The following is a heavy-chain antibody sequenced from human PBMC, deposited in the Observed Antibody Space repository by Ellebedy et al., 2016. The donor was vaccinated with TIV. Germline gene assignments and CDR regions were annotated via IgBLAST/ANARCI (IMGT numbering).Heavy chain of an antibody. D-gene: IGHD2-2*01. CDR1: GGSISSGSYY. Sequence: SETLSLXXTVSGGSISSGSYYWSWIRQPAGKGLEWIGRIYTSGSTNYNPSLKSRVTMSVDTSKNQFSLKLSSVTAADTAVYYCARDQYCSSTSCYPSSVTARDYYYYYYMDVWGKGTTVTVSS. CDR3: ARDQYCSSTSCYPSSVTARDYYYYYYMDV. CDR2: IYTSGST. V-gene: IGHV4-61*02. J-gene: IGHJ6*03.